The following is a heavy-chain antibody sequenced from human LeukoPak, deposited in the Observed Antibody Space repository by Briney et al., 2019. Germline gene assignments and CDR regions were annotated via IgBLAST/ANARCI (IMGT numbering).Heavy chain of an antibody. D-gene: IGHD6-19*01. J-gene: IGHJ6*03. Sequence: SVKVSCKASGGTFSSYAISWVRQAPGQGLEWMGRIIPIFGTANYAQKFQGRVTITTDESTSTAYMELSSLRSEDTAVYYCARDLRGDLSPYGSGWHGSGYYYCYYMDVWGKGTTVTVSS. CDR2: IIPIFGTA. CDR3: ARDLRGDLSPYGSGWHGSGYYYCYYMDV. CDR1: GGTFSSYA. V-gene: IGHV1-69*05.